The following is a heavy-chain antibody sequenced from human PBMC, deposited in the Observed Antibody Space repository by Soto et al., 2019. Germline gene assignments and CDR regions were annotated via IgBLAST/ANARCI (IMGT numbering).Heavy chain of an antibody. D-gene: IGHD3-22*01. CDR3: ARTDYYDSSGYYGCFDY. CDR2: IIPIFGTA. CDR1: GGTFSSYA. Sequence: QVQLVQSGAEVKKPGSSVKVSCKASGGTFSSYAISWVRQAPGQGLEWMGGIIPIFGTANYAQKFQGRVTITADESTSTAYMELSSLRSEDTAVYYCARTDYYDSSGYYGCFDYWGQGTLVTVSS. J-gene: IGHJ4*02. V-gene: IGHV1-69*01.